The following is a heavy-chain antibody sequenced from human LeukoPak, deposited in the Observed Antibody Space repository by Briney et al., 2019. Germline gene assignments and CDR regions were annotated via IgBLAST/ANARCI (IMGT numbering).Heavy chain of an antibody. CDR3: AKDAKGDGYNMLDY. CDR2: IVGSGGST. V-gene: IGHV3-23*01. D-gene: IGHD5-24*01. J-gene: IGHJ4*02. Sequence: PGGSLRLSCAASGFTFSSYAMSWVRQAPGKGLEWVSAIVGSGGSTYYADSVKGRFTISRDNSKNTLYLQMNSLRAEDTAVYYCAKDAKGDGYNMLDYWGQGTLVTVSS. CDR1: GFTFSSYA.